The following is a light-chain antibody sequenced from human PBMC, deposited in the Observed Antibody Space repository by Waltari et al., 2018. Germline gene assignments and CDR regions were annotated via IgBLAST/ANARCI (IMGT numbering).Light chain of an antibody. V-gene: IGKV3-15*01. CDR2: HAS. J-gene: IGKJ1*01. CDR1: QTIGLS. Sequence: TVLTQSPATLSVSPGERASLSCRTSQTIGLSLAWYQQKPGQAPRLLIYHASTRATGIPARFSGSGSESEFTLTISSLQSEDVAVYFCQQYNNWPPGTFGQGTRVEI. CDR3: QQYNNWPPGT.